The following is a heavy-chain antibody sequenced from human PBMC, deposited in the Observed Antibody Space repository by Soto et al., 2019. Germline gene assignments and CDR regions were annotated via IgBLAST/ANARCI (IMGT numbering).Heavy chain of an antibody. CDR3: AKSGSSGWYGWFDP. J-gene: IGHJ5*02. D-gene: IGHD6-19*01. Sequence: QITLKESGPTLVKPTQTLTLTCIFSGFSLRTSGVGVGWIRQPPGKALEWLGFIYWNDDKRYSPSLKSRLTNTKDTSKNQVVLTRTNMDPVDTATYYCAKSGSSGWYGWFDPWGQGTLVTVSS. V-gene: IGHV2-5*01. CDR2: IYWNDDK. CDR1: GFSLRTSGVG.